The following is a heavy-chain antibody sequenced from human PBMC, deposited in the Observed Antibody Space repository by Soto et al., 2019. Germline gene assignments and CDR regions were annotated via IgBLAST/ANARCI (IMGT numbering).Heavy chain of an antibody. V-gene: IGHV4-59*01. CDR2: IYYSGST. CDR1: GGSISSYY. J-gene: IGHJ4*02. D-gene: IGHD5-18*01. CDR3: AKGREGTAMVLDY. Sequence: SETLSLTCTVSGGSISSYYWSWIRQSPGKGLEWIGYIYYSGSTKYNPSLKSRVTISIDTPKNQFSLKVTSVTAADTAVYYCAKGREGTAMVLDYWGQGTLVT.